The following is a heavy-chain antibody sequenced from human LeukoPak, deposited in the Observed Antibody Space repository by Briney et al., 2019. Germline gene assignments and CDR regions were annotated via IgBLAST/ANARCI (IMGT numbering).Heavy chain of an antibody. Sequence: SETLSLTCAVYGGSFSGYYWSWIRQPPGKGLEWIGYIYYSGSTNYNPSLKSRVTISVDTSKNQFSLKLSSVTAADTAVYYCARQVEGNDDWFDPWGQGTLVTVSS. J-gene: IGHJ5*02. CDR1: GGSFSGYY. V-gene: IGHV4-59*08. D-gene: IGHD2-15*01. CDR2: IYYSGST. CDR3: ARQVEGNDDWFDP.